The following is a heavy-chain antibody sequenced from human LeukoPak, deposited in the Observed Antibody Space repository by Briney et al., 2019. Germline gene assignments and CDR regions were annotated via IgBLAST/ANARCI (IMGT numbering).Heavy chain of an antibody. CDR3: IGSGSTFDY. J-gene: IGHJ4*02. D-gene: IGHD2-15*01. CDR1: GFIVSSNY. CDR2: IYSGGST. V-gene: IGHV3-53*01. Sequence: GRSLRLSCAASGFIVSSNYMYWVRQAPGKGLEWVSVIYSGGSTYYADSVKGRFTISRHNSKNTLYLQMNSLRAEDTAVYYCIGSGSTFDYWGQGTLVTVSS.